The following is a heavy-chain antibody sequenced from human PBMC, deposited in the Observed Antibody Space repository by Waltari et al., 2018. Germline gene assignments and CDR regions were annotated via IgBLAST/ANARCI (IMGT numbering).Heavy chain of an antibody. Sequence: QVQLMQSGAEVKKPGASVRLSCKTSGYTFTDYFMHWVRQAPGQGLEWLARINPSAGTTASAQNFQGRVTLTRDTSTSTVYMDLSSLRSDDTAVYYCARGGIQGGFDVWGQGTMVTVFS. J-gene: IGHJ3*01. CDR2: INPSAGTT. CDR1: GYTFTDYF. CDR3: ARGGIQGGFDV. D-gene: IGHD1-20*01. V-gene: IGHV1-46*01.